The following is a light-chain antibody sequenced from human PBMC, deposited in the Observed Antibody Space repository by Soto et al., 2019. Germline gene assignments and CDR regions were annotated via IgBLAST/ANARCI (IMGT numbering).Light chain of an antibody. V-gene: IGLV3-21*02. CDR2: GDS. Sequence: SYELTQPPSVSVAPGQTATITCGGNNIGSKSVPWYQQKPGQAPVLVVYGDSDRPSGIPERFSASNSGNTATLTISRVEAGDEADYFCQVWDRTSDHYVFGTGTKLTV. CDR3: QVWDRTSDHYV. CDR1: NIGSKS. J-gene: IGLJ1*01.